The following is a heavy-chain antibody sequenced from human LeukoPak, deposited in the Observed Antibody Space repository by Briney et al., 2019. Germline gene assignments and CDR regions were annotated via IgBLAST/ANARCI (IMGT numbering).Heavy chain of an antibody. CDR1: GFTFSSYS. Sequence: GGALRLSCVASGFTFSSYSMNWVRQAPGRGLECVSSISISRSYNYYTDSVKGPFTISRDNANNSPYLQMNSLRAQSTDAYYSARSAAGTYYWGQGTLVTDSS. J-gene: IGHJ4*02. CDR2: ISISRSYN. D-gene: IGHD1-1*01. V-gene: IGHV3-21*01. CDR3: ARSAAGTYY.